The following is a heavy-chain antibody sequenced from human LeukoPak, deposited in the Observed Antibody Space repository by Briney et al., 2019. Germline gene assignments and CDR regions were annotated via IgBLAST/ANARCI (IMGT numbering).Heavy chain of an antibody. J-gene: IGHJ4*02. V-gene: IGHV3-48*04. CDR3: AKTYQSHFWSGSLYYFDY. Sequence: PGGSLRLSCAASGFTFSSYSMNWVRQAPGKGLEWVSYISSSSSTIYYADSVKGRFTISRDNAKNSLYLQMNSLRAEDTAVYYCAKTYQSHFWSGSLYYFDYWGQGTLVTVSS. CDR1: GFTFSSYS. CDR2: ISSSSSTI. D-gene: IGHD3-3*02.